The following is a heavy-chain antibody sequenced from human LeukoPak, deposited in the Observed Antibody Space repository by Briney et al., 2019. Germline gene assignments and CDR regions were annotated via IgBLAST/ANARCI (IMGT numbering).Heavy chain of an antibody. CDR2: IWYDGSNK. CDR3: ATSPDYPPYYYYYYMDV. Sequence: GGSLRLSCAASGFTFSSYGMHWVRQAPGKGLEWVAVIWYDGSNKYYADSVKGRFTISRDNSKNTLYLQMNSLRAEDTAVYYCATSPDYPPYYYYYYMDVWGKGTTVTVSS. CDR1: GFTFSSYG. D-gene: IGHD4-11*01. J-gene: IGHJ6*03. V-gene: IGHV3-33*01.